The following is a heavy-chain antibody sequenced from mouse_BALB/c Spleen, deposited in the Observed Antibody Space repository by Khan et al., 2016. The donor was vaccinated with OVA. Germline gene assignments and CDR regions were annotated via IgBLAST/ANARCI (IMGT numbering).Heavy chain of an antibody. D-gene: IGHD1-1*01. V-gene: IGHV3-2*02. J-gene: IGHJ2*01. CDR2: ISYSGST. CDR1: GYSITSDYA. Sequence: EVQLQESGPGLVKPSQSLSLTCTVTGYSITSDYAWNWIRQFPGTKLEWMGYISYSGSTSSNPSLKSRISLTRDTSKNQFFLQLNSVTTEDTATXYCARDYGSSYYYCDYWGQGTTLTVSS. CDR3: ARDYGSSYYYCDY.